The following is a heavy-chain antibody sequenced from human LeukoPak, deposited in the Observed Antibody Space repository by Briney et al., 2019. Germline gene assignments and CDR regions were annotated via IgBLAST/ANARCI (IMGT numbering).Heavy chain of an antibody. D-gene: IGHD6-13*01. Sequence: SATLSLTCTVSGGSISSYYWSWIRQPPGKGLEWIGYIYYSGSTNYNPSLKSRVTMSVDTSKNQFSLKLSSVTAADTAVYYCATLESAAAGVDYWGQGTLVTVSS. J-gene: IGHJ4*02. CDR3: ATLESAAAGVDY. CDR2: IYYSGST. CDR1: GGSISSYY. V-gene: IGHV4-59*08.